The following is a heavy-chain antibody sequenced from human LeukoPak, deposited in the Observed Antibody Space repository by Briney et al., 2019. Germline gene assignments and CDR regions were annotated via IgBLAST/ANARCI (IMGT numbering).Heavy chain of an antibody. CDR2: ISSSGSII. CDR1: GFTFNSYE. Sequence: PGGSLRLSCAASGFTFNSYEMNWVRQAPGKGLEWLSFISSSGSIIYYADSMKGRFTISRHNSKNTLYLQMSSLRAEDTAVYFCARSAARLRYYYAMDVWGQGTTVTVCS. J-gene: IGHJ6*02. CDR3: ARSAARLRYYYAMDV. D-gene: IGHD6-6*01. V-gene: IGHV3-48*03.